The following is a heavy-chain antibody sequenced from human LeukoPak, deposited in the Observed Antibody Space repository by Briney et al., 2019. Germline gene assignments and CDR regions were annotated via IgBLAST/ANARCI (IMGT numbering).Heavy chain of an antibody. J-gene: IGHJ6*03. D-gene: IGHD5-24*01. CDR3: ARNTYGYKFSMDV. Sequence: GASVKVSCKASGFALTTYSIVWLRQAPGQGLEWVGWVTAFNENTHYSRKLQGRVTMTRDTSTSTAYMELRSLRFDDTAVYYCARNTYGYKFSMDVWGKGTTVTVSS. CDR1: GFALTTYS. CDR2: VTAFNENT. V-gene: IGHV1-18*01.